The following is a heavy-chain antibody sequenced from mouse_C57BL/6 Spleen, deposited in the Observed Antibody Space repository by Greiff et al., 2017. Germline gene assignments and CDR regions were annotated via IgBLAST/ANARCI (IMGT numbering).Heavy chain of an antibody. J-gene: IGHJ4*01. D-gene: IGHD3-3*01. CDR1: GYTFTSYT. Sequence: QVQLQQSGAELARPGASVKMSCKASGYTFTSYTMHWVKQRPGQGLEWIGYINPSSGYTKYNQKFKDKATLTADKSSSTAYMQLSSLTSEDSAVYYCARWTFLPYYAMDYWGQGTSVTVSS. V-gene: IGHV1-4*01. CDR2: INPSSGYT. CDR3: ARWTFLPYYAMDY.